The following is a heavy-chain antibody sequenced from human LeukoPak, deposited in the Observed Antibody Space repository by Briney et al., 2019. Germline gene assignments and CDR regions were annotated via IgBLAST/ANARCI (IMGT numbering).Heavy chain of an antibody. Sequence: PSETLSLTCAVSGGSITSSNWWNWVRQPPGKGLEWVGEIYHSGSTNYNPSLKSRVTISVGKSKNQFSLKLSSVTAADTAVYYCARARYYYGHYFDYWGQGTLVTVSS. V-gene: IGHV4-4*02. J-gene: IGHJ4*02. CDR1: GGSITSSNW. CDR3: ARARYYYGHYFDY. CDR2: IYHSGST. D-gene: IGHD3-10*01.